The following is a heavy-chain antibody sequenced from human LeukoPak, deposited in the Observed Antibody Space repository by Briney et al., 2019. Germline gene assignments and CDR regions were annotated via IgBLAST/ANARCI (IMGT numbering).Heavy chain of an antibody. CDR2: IYTSGST. CDR3: ARDGYWLRFLEWLPGPYGMDV. CDR1: GGSISSYY. V-gene: IGHV4-4*07. Sequence: SETLSLTCTVSGGSISSYYWSWIRQPAGKGLEWIGRIYTSGSTNYNPSLKSRVTMSVDTSKNQFSLKLSSVTAADTAVYYCARDGYWLRFLEWLPGPYGMDVWGQGTTVTVPS. D-gene: IGHD3-3*01. J-gene: IGHJ6*02.